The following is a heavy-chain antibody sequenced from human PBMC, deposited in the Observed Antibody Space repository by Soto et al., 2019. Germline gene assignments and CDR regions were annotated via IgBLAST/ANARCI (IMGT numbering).Heavy chain of an antibody. J-gene: IGHJ6*02. CDR3: AQDIVVVVAASTRPDYYYYGMDV. CDR2: IIPILGIA. Sequence: QVQLVQSGAEVKKPGSSVKVSCKASGGTFSSYTISWVRQAPGQGLEWMGRIIPILGIANYAQKFQGRVTITPDKATSPAYVELSSLRSEDTGVYYCAQDIVVVVAASTRPDYYYYGMDVWGQGTTVTVSS. CDR1: GGTFSSYT. V-gene: IGHV1-69*02. D-gene: IGHD2-15*01.